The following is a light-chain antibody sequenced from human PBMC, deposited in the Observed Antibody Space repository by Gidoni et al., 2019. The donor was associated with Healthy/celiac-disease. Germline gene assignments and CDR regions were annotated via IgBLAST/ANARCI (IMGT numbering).Light chain of an antibody. CDR3: MQALQTWT. CDR2: LGS. CDR1: QSLLHSNGYNY. V-gene: IGKV2-28*01. Sequence: DIVMTQSPLSLPVTPGEPASISCRSSQSLLHSNGYNYLDWYLQKPGQSPQLLIYLGSNRASGVLDRFSGSGSGTDFTLKISRVEAEDVGVYYCMQALQTWTFXXXTKVEIK. J-gene: IGKJ1*01.